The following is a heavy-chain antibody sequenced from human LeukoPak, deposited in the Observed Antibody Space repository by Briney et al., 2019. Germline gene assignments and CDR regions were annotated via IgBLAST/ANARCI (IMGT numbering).Heavy chain of an antibody. D-gene: IGHD5-24*01. V-gene: IGHV1-18*01. CDR1: GYTFTSYG. CDR2: ISAYNGNT. Sequence: ASVKVSCKASGYTFTSYGISWVRQAPGQGLEWMGWISAYNGNTNYAQKLQGRVTMTTDTSTSTAYKELRSLRSDDTAVYYCARVQMATITLYYFDYWGQGTLVTVSS. CDR3: ARVQMATITLYYFDY. J-gene: IGHJ4*02.